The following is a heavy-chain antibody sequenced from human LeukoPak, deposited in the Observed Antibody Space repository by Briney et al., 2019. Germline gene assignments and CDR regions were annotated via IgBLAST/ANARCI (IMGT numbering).Heavy chain of an antibody. Sequence: SETLSLTCTVSGGSISSSSYYWGWLRQPPGKGLEWIGSIYYSGSTYYNPSLKSRVTISVDTSKNPFSLKLSSVTAADTAVYYCARHEVAWKVFDYWGQGTLVTVSS. J-gene: IGHJ4*02. CDR3: ARHEVAWKVFDY. V-gene: IGHV4-39*01. CDR2: IYYSGST. D-gene: IGHD1-1*01. CDR1: GGSISSSSYY.